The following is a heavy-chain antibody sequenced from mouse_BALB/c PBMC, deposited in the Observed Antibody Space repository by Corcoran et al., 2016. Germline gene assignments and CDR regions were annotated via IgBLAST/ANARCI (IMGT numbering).Heavy chain of an antibody. J-gene: IGHJ3*01. CDR1: GYTFTSYV. D-gene: IGHD2-14*01. V-gene: IGHV1S136*01. Sequence: EVPLQQYGPELVKPGASVKMSCKASGYTFTSYVMHWVKKKPGQGLEWIGYINPYNDGTKYNEKFKGKATLTSDKSSSTAYMELSSLTSEDSAVYYCATRYDETWFAYWGQGTLVTVSA. CDR2: INPYNDGT. CDR3: ATRYDETWFAY.